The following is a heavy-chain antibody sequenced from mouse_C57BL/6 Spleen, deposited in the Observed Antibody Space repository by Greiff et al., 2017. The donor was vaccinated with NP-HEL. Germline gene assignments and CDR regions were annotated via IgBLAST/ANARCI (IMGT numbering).Heavy chain of an antibody. CDR3: ARGPSYFDY. J-gene: IGHJ2*01. V-gene: IGHV3-6*01. CDR2: ISSDGSN. Sequence: DVKLQESGPGLVKPSQSLSLTCSVTGYSITSGYYWNWIRQFPGNQLEWMSYISSDGSNHYNPSLKNRIPITRDTSKNQFFLKLTSVTTEVKATYYCARGPSYFDYWGQGTTLTVSS. CDR1: GYSITSGYY.